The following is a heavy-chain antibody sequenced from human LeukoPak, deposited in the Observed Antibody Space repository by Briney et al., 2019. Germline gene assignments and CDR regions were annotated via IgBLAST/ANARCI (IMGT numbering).Heavy chain of an antibody. V-gene: IGHV4-61*09. CDR2: IYTTGST. J-gene: IGHJ4*02. CDR1: GGSINSGSYY. D-gene: IGHD2-2*02. CDR3: ARCTSTSCYNFDY. Sequence: SETLSLTCTVSGGSINSGSYYWNWLRQSAGKGLEWIGHIYTTGSTNCNPSLKSRVTISLDTSKNQFSLKLNSVTAADTAVYYCARCTSTSCYNFDYWGQGTLVTVSS.